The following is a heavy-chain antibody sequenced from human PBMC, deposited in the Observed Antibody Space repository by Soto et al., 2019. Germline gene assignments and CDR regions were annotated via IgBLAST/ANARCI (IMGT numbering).Heavy chain of an antibody. D-gene: IGHD6-19*01. V-gene: IGHV3-23*01. CDR2: ISGSGGST. CDR3: ASRSSGWYFDY. J-gene: IGHJ4*02. CDR1: GFTFSNYA. Sequence: EVQLLESGGGLVQPGGSLRLSCAASGFTFSNYAMNWVRQAPGKGLEWVSVISGSGGSTYYADSVKGRFTISRDNSKNTRYLQMNTLRAEDTAVYYCASRSSGWYFDYWGQVTLVTVSS.